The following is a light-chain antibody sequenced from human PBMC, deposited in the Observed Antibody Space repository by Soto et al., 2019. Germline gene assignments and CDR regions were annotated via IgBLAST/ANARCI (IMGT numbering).Light chain of an antibody. Sequence: EIVLTQSPGTLSLSPGERATLSCRASQSIISNYLAWYQQKPGQAPRLLIYTTSSRATGIPDRFSGSGSGTDFTLTISRLEPEDFAVYYCQHYGDSLFAFGPGTKVYI. CDR2: TTS. CDR3: QHYGDSLFA. V-gene: IGKV3-20*01. J-gene: IGKJ3*01. CDR1: QSIISNY.